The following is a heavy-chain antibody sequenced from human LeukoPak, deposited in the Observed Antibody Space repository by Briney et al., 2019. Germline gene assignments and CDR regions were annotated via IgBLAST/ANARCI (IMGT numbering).Heavy chain of an antibody. CDR2: IWYDGGNK. V-gene: IGHV3-33*01. D-gene: IGHD6-19*01. CDR3: ARDRYSSAWYFFLDY. Sequence: GGSLRLSCEASGFTFSSYGIHWVRQAPGKGLEWVAVIWYDGGNKYYADSVKGRFTISRDNSKNTLYLQMNSLRAEDTAVYYCARDRYSSAWYFFLDYWGQGTLVTVSS. CDR1: GFTFSSYG. J-gene: IGHJ4*02.